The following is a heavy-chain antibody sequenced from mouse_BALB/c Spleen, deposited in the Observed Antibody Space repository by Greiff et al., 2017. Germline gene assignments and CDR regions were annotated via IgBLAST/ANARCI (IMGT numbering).Heavy chain of an antibody. CDR1: GYTFTSYV. CDR2: INPYNDGT. V-gene: IGHV1-14*01. D-gene: IGHD2-1*01. Sequence: EVQLVESGPELVKPGASVKMSCKASGYTFTSYVMHWVKQKPGQGLEWIGYINPYNDGTKYNEKFKGKATLTSDKSSSTAYMELSSLTSEDSAVYYCAREDGNYAFAYWGQGTLVTVSA. J-gene: IGHJ3*01. CDR3: AREDGNYAFAY.